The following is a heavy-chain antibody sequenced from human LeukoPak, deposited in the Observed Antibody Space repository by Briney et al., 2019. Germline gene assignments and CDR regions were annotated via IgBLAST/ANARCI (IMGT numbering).Heavy chain of an antibody. CDR2: INHSGST. J-gene: IGHJ4*02. Sequence: SETLSLTCAVYGGSFSGYYWSWIRQPPGKGLEWIGEINHSGSTNYNPSLKSRVTISVDTSKNQFSLKLSSVTAADTAVYYCARGPKGGYYDCWGQGTLVTVSS. CDR1: GGSFSGYY. V-gene: IGHV4-34*01. D-gene: IGHD3-22*01. CDR3: ARGPKGGYYDC.